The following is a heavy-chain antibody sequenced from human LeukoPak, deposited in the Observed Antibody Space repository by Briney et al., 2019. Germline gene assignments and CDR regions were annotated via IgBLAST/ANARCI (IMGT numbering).Heavy chain of an antibody. CDR3: ARRSRRNYYARGETGHFDY. CDR1: GDSINNSIYY. J-gene: IGHJ4*02. Sequence: PSETLSLTCTVSGDSINNSIYYWGWIRQSPGKGLEWIGSIHYSGTTYSNPSLKSRLTISEDTSKNQVSLKLSSVTAADTAVYYCARRSRRNYYARGETGHFDYWGQGTLVTVSS. D-gene: IGHD4-11*01. V-gene: IGHV4-39*01. CDR2: IHYSGTT.